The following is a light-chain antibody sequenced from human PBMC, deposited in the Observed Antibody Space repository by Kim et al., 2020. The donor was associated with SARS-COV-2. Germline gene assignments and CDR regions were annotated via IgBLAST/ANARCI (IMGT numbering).Light chain of an antibody. CDR3: QSRDSGGNVV. CDR1: SLRSYY. J-gene: IGLJ2*01. CDR2: GRN. Sequence: SSELTQDPAVSVALRQTVRITCQGDSLRSYYATWYQQKPRQAPVLVIYGRNNRPSGIPDRFSGSASGNTASLTISGAQAEDEAEFYCQSRDSGGNVVFGGGTQLTVL. V-gene: IGLV3-19*01.